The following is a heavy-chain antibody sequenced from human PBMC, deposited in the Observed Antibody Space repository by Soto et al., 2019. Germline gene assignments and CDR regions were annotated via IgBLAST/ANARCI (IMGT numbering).Heavy chain of an antibody. CDR2: ISSNSAYI. CDR3: TRDASRDSSARGWFDP. V-gene: IGHV3-21*01. J-gene: IGHJ5*02. Sequence: PGGSLRLSXAGSGFTFRSFTMNWVRQAPGKGLEWVSTISSNSAYIYYTDALRGRFTISRDNAKNSLHLQMNSLRAEDTAVYYCTRDASRDSSARGWFDPWGPGTLVTVSS. D-gene: IGHD6-13*01. CDR1: GFTFRSFT.